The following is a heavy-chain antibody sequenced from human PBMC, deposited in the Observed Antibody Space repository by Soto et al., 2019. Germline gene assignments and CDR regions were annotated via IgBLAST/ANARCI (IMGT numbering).Heavy chain of an antibody. CDR1: GYTFTSQN. J-gene: IGHJ4*02. V-gene: IGHV1-46*01. CDR2: INPSIGTT. Sequence: ASVKVSCKASGYTFTSQNMHWVRQAPGQGLEWMGVINPSIGTTTYAQKFQGRVTMTSDTSTSSVYMEVSSLRSEDTAVYYCARAPLGIIVAPDFWGQGTLVTVSS. D-gene: IGHD3-22*01. CDR3: ARAPLGIIVAPDF.